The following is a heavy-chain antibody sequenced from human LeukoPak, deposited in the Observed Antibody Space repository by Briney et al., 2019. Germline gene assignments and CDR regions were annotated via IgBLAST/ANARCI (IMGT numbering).Heavy chain of an antibody. Sequence: PGGSLRLSCAASGFTFSSYWMSWVRQAPGKGLEWVANIKQDGSEKYYVDSVKGRFTISRDNAKNSLYLQMNSLRAEDTAVYYCARPKLADGVDAFDIWGQGTMVTVSS. CDR3: ARPKLADGVDAFDI. J-gene: IGHJ3*02. V-gene: IGHV3-7*01. D-gene: IGHD1-1*01. CDR2: IKQDGSEK. CDR1: GFTFSSYW.